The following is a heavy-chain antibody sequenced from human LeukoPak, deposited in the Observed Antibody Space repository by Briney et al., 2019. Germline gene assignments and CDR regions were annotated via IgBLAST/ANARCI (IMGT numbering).Heavy chain of an antibody. CDR2: ISPNTGGT. Sequence: ASVRVSCKASGYTFTGYYMHWVRQAPGQGLEWLGWISPNTGGTHYAQNFQDRVTMTRDTSISTAYMYLSRLRSNDTAVYYCARDRGYSGYDVWGQGTLVTVSS. CDR1: GYTFTGYY. D-gene: IGHD5-12*01. V-gene: IGHV1-2*02. J-gene: IGHJ4*02. CDR3: ARDRGYSGYDV.